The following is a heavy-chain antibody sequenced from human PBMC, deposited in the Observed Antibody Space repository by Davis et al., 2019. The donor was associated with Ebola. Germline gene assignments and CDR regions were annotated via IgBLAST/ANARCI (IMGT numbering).Heavy chain of an antibody. V-gene: IGHV5-51*01. CDR3: ARHVIPGLRSQVGRAYYYYYMDV. J-gene: IGHJ6*03. Sequence: GESLKISCKGSGYSFTSYWIGWVRQMPGKGLEWMGIIYPGDSDTRYSPSFQGQVTISADKSISTAYLQWSSLKASDTAMYYCARHVIPGLRSQVGRAYYYYYMDVWGKGTTVTVSS. CDR2: IYPGDSDT. CDR1: GYSFTSYW. D-gene: IGHD2/OR15-2a*01.